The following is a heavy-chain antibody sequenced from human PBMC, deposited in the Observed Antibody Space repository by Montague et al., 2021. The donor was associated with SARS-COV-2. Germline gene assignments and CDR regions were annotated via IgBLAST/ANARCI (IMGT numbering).Heavy chain of an antibody. CDR3: ARVPLHFDGFDY. V-gene: IGHV4-34*01. J-gene: IGHJ4*02. Sequence: SETLSLTCAVYGGSLTNHYWTWVRQPPGNGLEWVGEVNQSGRTTHYNPSLRSRVTISVDRSNNLVSLTLESVTAADTAVYYCARVPLHFDGFDYWGQGSLVTVSS. CDR2: VNQSGRTT. CDR1: GGSLTNHY. D-gene: IGHD3-9*01.